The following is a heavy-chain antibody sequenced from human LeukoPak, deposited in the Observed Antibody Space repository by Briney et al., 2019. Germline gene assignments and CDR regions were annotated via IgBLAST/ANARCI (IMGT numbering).Heavy chain of an antibody. V-gene: IGHV1-69*13. CDR2: IIPIFGTA. D-gene: IGHD6-19*01. CDR3: ARDSRIAVAGPGYDYYYYMDV. J-gene: IGHJ6*03. CDR1: GGTFSSYA. Sequence: GASVKVSCKASGGTFSSYAISWVRQAPGQGLEWMGGIIPIFGTANYAQKFQGRVTITADESTSAAYMELSSLRSEDTVVYYCARDSRIAVAGPGYDYYYYMDVWGKGTTVTVSS.